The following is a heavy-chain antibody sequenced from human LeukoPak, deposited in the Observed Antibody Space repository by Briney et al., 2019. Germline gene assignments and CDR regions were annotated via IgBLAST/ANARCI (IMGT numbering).Heavy chain of an antibody. Sequence: ASVNVSCKASGYTFTGYFMHWVRQAPGQGLEWMGWINPNSGGTNYAQKFQGRVTMTRDTSISTAYMELSRLRSDDTAVYYCARGVGDYYYYGMDVWGQGTTVTVSS. V-gene: IGHV1-2*02. CDR1: GYTFTGYF. CDR3: ARGVGDYYYYGMDV. J-gene: IGHJ6*02. CDR2: INPNSGGT. D-gene: IGHD3-10*01.